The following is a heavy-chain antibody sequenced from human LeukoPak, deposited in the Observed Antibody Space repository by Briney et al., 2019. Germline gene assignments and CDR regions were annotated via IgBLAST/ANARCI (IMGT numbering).Heavy chain of an antibody. CDR1: GFTFDDYA. D-gene: IGHD4-17*01. Sequence: GRSLRLSCAASGFTFDDYAMHWVRQAPGKGLEWVSGISWNSGSIGYADSVKGRFTISRDNAKNSLYLQMNSLRAEGTALYYCAKILHYGDYLSGFDYWGQGTLVTVSS. J-gene: IGHJ4*02. CDR2: ISWNSGSI. CDR3: AKILHYGDYLSGFDY. V-gene: IGHV3-9*01.